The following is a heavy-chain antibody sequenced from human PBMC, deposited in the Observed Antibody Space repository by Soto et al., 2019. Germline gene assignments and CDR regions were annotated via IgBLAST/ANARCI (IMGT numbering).Heavy chain of an antibody. CDR2: ISYDGSSK. CDR1: GFTFSSYG. J-gene: IGHJ4*02. CDR3: AKVGDTAMDVGDF. D-gene: IGHD5-18*01. Sequence: QVQLVESGGGVVQPGRSLRLSCAASGFTFSSYGMHWVRQAPGKGLEWVAVISYDGSSKYYTDSVKGRFTISRDNSKNTLCLQMNSVRAEDTAVYYCAKVGDTAMDVGDFWGQGTLVTVSS. V-gene: IGHV3-30*18.